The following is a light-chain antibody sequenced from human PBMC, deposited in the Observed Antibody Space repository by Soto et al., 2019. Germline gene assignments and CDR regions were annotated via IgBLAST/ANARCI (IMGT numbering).Light chain of an antibody. V-gene: IGKV3-20*01. Sequence: EIVMTQSPATLSASPCERATLSFSASQSVRSNLAWYQQKPGQAPRLLIYGASSRATGIPDRFSGSGSGTDFTLTISRLEPEDFAVYYCQQYGSSPPWTFGQGTKV. J-gene: IGKJ1*01. CDR3: QQYGSSPPWT. CDR2: GAS. CDR1: QSVRSN.